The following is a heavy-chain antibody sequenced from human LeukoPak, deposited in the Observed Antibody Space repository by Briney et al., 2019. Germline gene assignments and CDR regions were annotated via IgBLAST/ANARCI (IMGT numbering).Heavy chain of an antibody. CDR1: GFTFSSYS. V-gene: IGHV3-48*04. CDR3: ARTSFVLLWFGELLV. D-gene: IGHD3-10*01. Sequence: GGSLRLSCAASGFTFSSYSMNWVRQAPGKGLEWVSYISSSSSTIYYADSVKGRFTISRDNAKNSLYLQMNSLRAEDTAVYYCARTSFVLLWFGELLVWGQGTMVTVSS. J-gene: IGHJ3*01. CDR2: ISSSSSTI.